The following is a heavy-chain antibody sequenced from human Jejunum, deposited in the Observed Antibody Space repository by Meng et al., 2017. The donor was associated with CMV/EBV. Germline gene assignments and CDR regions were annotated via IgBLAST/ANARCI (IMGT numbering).Heavy chain of an antibody. CDR3: ARGYLGFCTSSTCLPNP. D-gene: IGHD2-2*01. CDR1: SLSGSY. J-gene: IGHJ5*02. CDR2: INYSERT. Sequence: SLSGSYWSWVRQSPEKGLEWIGEINYSERTFYNPSLKSRASISVDTSKSQFSLRLSSVTAADTAVYFCARGYLGFCTSSTCLPNPWGQGTLVTVSS. V-gene: IGHV4-34*01.